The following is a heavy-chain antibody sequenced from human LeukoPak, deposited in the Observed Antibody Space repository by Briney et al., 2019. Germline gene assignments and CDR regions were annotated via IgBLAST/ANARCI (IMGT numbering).Heavy chain of an antibody. CDR2: INPSGGST. CDR1: GYTFTSYY. V-gene: IGHV1-46*01. Sequence: GASVKVSCKASGYTFTSYYMHWVRQAPGQGLEWMGIINPSGGSTSYAQKFQGRVTMTRDTSTSTVYMELSSLRSEDTAVYYCARVLRYGSGSYHYYYYYMDVWGKGTTVTISS. J-gene: IGHJ6*03. D-gene: IGHD3-10*01. CDR3: ARVLRYGSGSYHYYYYYMDV.